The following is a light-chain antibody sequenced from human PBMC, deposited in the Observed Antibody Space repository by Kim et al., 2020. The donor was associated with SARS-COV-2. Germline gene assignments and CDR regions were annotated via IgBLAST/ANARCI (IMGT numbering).Light chain of an antibody. CDR1: QTITTN. CDR2: AAS. CDR3: QQYHNWPPYT. V-gene: IGKV3D-15*01. Sequence: PGERVTLSCRASQTITTNLAWYQQKPGRAPRLLIYAASTRTTDIPARFRGSGSGTEFTLTISSLQSEDFAVYYCQQYHNWPPYTFGQGTKLEI. J-gene: IGKJ2*01.